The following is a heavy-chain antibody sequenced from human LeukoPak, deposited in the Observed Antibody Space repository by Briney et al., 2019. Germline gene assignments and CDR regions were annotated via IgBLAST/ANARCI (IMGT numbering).Heavy chain of an antibody. J-gene: IGHJ4*02. V-gene: IGHV3-30*18. D-gene: IGHD2-15*01. Sequence: GRSLRLSCAASGFTFSSYGMHWVRQAPGKGLEWVAVIPYDGSNKYYADSVKGRFTISRDNSKNTLYLQMNSLRAEDTAVYYCAKVDCLGSCYRYYFDYWGQGTLVTVSS. CDR2: IPYDGSNK. CDR3: AKVDCLGSCYRYYFDY. CDR1: GFTFSSYG.